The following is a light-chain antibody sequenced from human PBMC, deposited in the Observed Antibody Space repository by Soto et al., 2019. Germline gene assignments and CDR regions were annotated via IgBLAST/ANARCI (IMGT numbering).Light chain of an antibody. Sequence: QSVLTQPASVSGSPGQSITISCTGTSSDVGGYNYVSWYQQHPGKAPKLMIYEVTNRPSGVSNRFSGSKSGNTASLTIAGLQAEDEADYYCSSYTISSTLYVFGTGTKLTVL. J-gene: IGLJ1*01. V-gene: IGLV2-14*01. CDR1: SSDVGGYNY. CDR2: EVT. CDR3: SSYTISSTLYV.